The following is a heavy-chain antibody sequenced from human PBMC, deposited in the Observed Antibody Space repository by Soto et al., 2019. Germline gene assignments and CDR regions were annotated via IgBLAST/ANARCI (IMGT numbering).Heavy chain of an antibody. CDR1: RDTFTSYY. D-gene: IGHD1-26*01. Sequence: QLVQSGGEVKQPGASVKVSCKAPRDTFTSYYINWVRQAPGQGLEWMGVINPHGGSTAYAQKFKGRVTLTRDTSASTVCMEVSSLTSEDTAMYYCARSSGGNFGIIIEGTNWFAPWGQGTLVTVSS. CDR2: INPHGGST. J-gene: IGHJ5*02. V-gene: IGHV1-46*01. CDR3: ARSSGGNFGIIIEGTNWFAP.